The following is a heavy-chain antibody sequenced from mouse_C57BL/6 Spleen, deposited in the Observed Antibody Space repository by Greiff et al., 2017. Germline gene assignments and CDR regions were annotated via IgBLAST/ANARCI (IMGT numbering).Heavy chain of an antibody. CDR3: ARKRTGASGY. V-gene: IGHV1-64*01. CDR2: IHPTSGST. D-gene: IGHD4-1*01. Sequence: QVQLQQPGAELVKPGASVKLSCKASGYTFTSYWMHWVKQRPGQGLEWIGMIHPTSGSTNYNEKFKSKATLTVDKSSSTAYMQRSSLTSEDSAVYYCARKRTGASGYWGQGTTLTVSS. CDR1: GYTFTSYW. J-gene: IGHJ2*01.